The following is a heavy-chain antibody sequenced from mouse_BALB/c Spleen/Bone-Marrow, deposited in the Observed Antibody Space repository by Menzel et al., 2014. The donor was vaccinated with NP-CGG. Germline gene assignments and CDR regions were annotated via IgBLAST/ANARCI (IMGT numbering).Heavy chain of an antibody. V-gene: IGHV1S81*02. CDR3: ARRDSSGYLFDY. CDR2: INPSDGRT. J-gene: IGHJ2*01. CDR1: GYTFTTYW. D-gene: IGHD3-2*01. Sequence: QVQLKQSGAELVRPGASVKLSCKASGYTFTTYWMHWVKQRPGQGLEWIGEINPSDGRTNCSEKFKSKATLTVDKSSNTAYMQLSSLTSEDSAVYYCARRDSSGYLFDYWGQGTTLTVSS.